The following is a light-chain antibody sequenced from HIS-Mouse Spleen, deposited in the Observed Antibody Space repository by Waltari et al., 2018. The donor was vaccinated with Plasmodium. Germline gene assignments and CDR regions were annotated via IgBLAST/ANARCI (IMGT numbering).Light chain of an antibody. CDR2: KAS. V-gene: IGKV1-5*03. CDR1: QSSSSW. CDR3: QQYNSYSWT. J-gene: IGKJ1*01. Sequence: DIQMTQSPSTLSASVGDRVTITCRASQSSSSWLALYQQKPGKAPKLLIYKASSLESGVPSRFSGSGSGTEFTLTISSLQPDDFATYYCQQYNSYSWTFGQGTKVEIK.